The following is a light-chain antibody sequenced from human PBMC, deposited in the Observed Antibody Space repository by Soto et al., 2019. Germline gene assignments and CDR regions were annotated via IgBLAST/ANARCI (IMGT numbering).Light chain of an antibody. V-gene: IGLV3-21*02. CDR3: QVWDSASDHYV. J-gene: IGLJ1*01. CDR1: NIAGKT. CDR2: DDS. Sequence: SYELTQSPSLSVAPGQPARLSCGGNNIAGKTVHWYKQRPGQAPVLVLYDDSVRPSGIPERFSGSNSGNAATLVISGVEAGDEADYYCQVWDSASDHYVFGTGTKATVL.